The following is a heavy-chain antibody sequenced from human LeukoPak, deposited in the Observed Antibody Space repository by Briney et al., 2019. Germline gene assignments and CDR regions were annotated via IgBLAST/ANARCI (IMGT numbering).Heavy chain of an antibody. CDR3: AREHCSSTSCQFDY. D-gene: IGHD2-2*01. J-gene: IGHJ4*02. CDR2: TSDDGRKE. CDR1: GFTFSRCD. V-gene: IGHV3-30*04. Sequence: PGGSLRLSCVASGFTFSRCDMHWVRPAPGKGQEWVAVTSDDGRKEIYADSVKGRFTISRDNSKNTLYLEMNSLRAEDTAVYYCAREHCSSTSCQFDYWGQGTLVTVSS.